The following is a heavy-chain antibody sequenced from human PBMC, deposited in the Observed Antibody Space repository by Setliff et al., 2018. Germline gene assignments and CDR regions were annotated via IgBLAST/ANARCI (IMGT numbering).Heavy chain of an antibody. CDR3: ARLPNYVWGSPVDY. CDR1: GASITNIHYY. D-gene: IGHD3-16*01. J-gene: IGHJ4*02. Sequence: SETLSLTCTVSGASITNIHYYWGLILQPPGKGLEWIGSIFYSGRTFYNPSLKSRVTISVDTSKNQFSLTLSSVTAADTAVYYCARLPNYVWGSPVDYWGQGTLVTVSS. CDR2: IFYSGRT. V-gene: IGHV4-39*01.